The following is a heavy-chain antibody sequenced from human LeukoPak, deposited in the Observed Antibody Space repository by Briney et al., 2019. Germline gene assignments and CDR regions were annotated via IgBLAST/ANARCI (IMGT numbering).Heavy chain of an antibody. CDR2: ISAYNGNT. D-gene: IGHD6-13*01. Sequence: ASVKVSCKASGYTFTSYGISWVRQAPGQGLEWMGWISAYNGNTNYAQKLQGRVTMTTDTSTSTAYMELRSPRSDDTAVYYCARDRSQRIAAAGTRSDYWGQGTLVTVSS. V-gene: IGHV1-18*01. CDR3: ARDRSQRIAAAGTRSDY. CDR1: GYTFTSYG. J-gene: IGHJ4*02.